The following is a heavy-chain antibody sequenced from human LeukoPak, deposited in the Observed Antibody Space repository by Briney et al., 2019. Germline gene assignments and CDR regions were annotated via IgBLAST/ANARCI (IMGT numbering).Heavy chain of an antibody. J-gene: IGHJ5*02. CDR1: GYTFTNYW. V-gene: IGHV5-51*01. Sequence: GESLKISCQASGYTFTNYWIGWVRQIPGKGLEWMGIIYPGDSDIRYSPSFHGQVTISADRSTNTAYLQWRSLRASDTAMYYCARRPPSVGGGCDPWGQGTLVTVSS. D-gene: IGHD3-16*01. CDR3: ARRPPSVGGGCDP. CDR2: IYPGDSDI.